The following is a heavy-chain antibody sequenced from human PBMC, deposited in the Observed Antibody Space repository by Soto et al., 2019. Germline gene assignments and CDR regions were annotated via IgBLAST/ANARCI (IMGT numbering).Heavy chain of an antibody. CDR2: ISDSGSTR. Sequence: GWSLRLSCAASGFTFSDYYMSWIRQAPGKGLEWLSHISDSGSTRNYADSVKGRFTISRDNAKKSLYLHMNSLRADDTSVYYWAVDTAFVASGVFDLCGKRTLITVTS. D-gene: IGHD2-15*01. V-gene: IGHV3-11*01. CDR1: GFTFSDYY. J-gene: IGHJ2*01. CDR3: AVDTAFVASGVFDL.